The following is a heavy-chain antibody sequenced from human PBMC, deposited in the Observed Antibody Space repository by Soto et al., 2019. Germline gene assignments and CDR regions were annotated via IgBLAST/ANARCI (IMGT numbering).Heavy chain of an antibody. CDR3: ARQLAGTTYYYYYGMDV. J-gene: IGHJ6*02. CDR1: GGSISSSSYY. D-gene: IGHD1-7*01. Sequence: ETLSLTCTVSGGSISSSSYYWGWIRQPPGKGLEWIGSIYYSGSTYYNPSLKSRVTISVDTSKNQFSLKLSSVTAADTAVYYCARQLAGTTYYYYYGMDVWGQGTTVTVSS. V-gene: IGHV4-39*01. CDR2: IYYSGST.